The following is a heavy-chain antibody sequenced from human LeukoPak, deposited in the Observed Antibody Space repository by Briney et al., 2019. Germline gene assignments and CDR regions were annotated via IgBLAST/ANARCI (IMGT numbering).Heavy chain of an antibody. Sequence: GGSLRLSCPASGFIFSSSGMHWVRQAPAKGLEWVAFIWYDGSKKFYGDSVKGRFTISRDNSKNTLYLQMSSLRVEDTAIYYCARSEGYSAYSGMDVWGHGTTVIVSS. J-gene: IGHJ6*02. CDR1: GFIFSSSG. V-gene: IGHV3-33*01. CDR3: ARSEGYSAYSGMDV. CDR2: IWYDGSKK. D-gene: IGHD4-11*01.